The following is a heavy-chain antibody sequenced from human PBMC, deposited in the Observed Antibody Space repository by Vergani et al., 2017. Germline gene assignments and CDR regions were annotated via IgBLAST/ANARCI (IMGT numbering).Heavy chain of an antibody. CDR2: IKHSGST. CDR1: GGSFSGYY. D-gene: IGHD6-13*01. CDR3: ARAKGIAAAGTWYFDL. Sequence: QVQLQQWGAGLLKPSETLSLTCAVYGGSFSGYYWSWIRQPPGKGLEWIGEIKHSGSTNYNPSLKSRVTISVDTSKNQFSLKLSSVTAADTAVYYCARAKGIAAAGTWYFDLWGRGTLVTVSS. J-gene: IGHJ2*01. V-gene: IGHV4-34*01.